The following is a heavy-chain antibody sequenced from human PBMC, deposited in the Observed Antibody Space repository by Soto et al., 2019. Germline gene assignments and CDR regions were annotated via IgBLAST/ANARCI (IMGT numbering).Heavy chain of an antibody. CDR3: ARDSAEYSGYDRCDAFDI. J-gene: IGHJ3*02. CDR2: ISYDGSNK. Sequence: LRLSCAASGFTFSSYGMHWVRQAPGKGLEWVAVISYDGSNKYYADSVKGRFTISRDNSKNTLYLQMNSLRAEDTAVYYCARDSAEYSGYDRCDAFDIWGQGTMVTVSS. D-gene: IGHD5-12*01. CDR1: GFTFSSYG. V-gene: IGHV3-30*03.